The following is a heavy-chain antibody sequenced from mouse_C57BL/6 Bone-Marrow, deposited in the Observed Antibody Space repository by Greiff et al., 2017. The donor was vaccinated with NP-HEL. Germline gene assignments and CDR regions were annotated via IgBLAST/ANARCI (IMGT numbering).Heavy chain of an antibody. D-gene: IGHD1-1*01. V-gene: IGHV1-61*01. CDR3: ARPHYCGSLCFDY. J-gene: IGHJ2*01. Sequence: VQLQQPGAELVRPGSSVKLSCKASGYTFTSYLRDWVKQRPGQGLEWIGNIDPSDSETHYNQKFKDKATLTVDKSSSTAYMQLSSLTTEDSAVYYCARPHYCGSLCFDYWGQGTTLTVSS. CDR1: GYTFTSYL. CDR2: IDPSDSET.